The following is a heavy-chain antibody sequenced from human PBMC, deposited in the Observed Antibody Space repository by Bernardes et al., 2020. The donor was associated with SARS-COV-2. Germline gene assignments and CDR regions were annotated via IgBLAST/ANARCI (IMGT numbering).Heavy chain of an antibody. D-gene: IGHD1-26*01. Sequence: SGDTLSKPTQTFTLTCPFSLFALSPRGMSVTWIRQPPGKALEWLARIDWDDDTYYSTSLRTRLTISKDTSKNQVVLTMTNMDPVDTATYYCARTKLGGPDFYYDYWGQGIWVTVAS. CDR1: LFALSPRGMS. CDR3: ARTKLGGPDFYYDY. CDR2: IDWDDDT. V-gene: IGHV2-70*11. J-gene: IGHJ4*02.